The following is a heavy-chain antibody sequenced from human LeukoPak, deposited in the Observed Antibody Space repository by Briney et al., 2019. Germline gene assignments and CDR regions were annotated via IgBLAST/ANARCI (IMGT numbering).Heavy chain of an antibody. Sequence: PSETLSLTCTVSGGSISSYYWSWIRQPAGKGLEWIGRIYTSGSTNYNPSLKSRVTMSVDTSKNQFSLKLSSVTAADTAVYYCARGRDGYNFLNRGEYYYFDYWGQGTPVTVSS. CDR1: GGSISSYY. CDR3: ARGRDGYNFLNRGEYYYFDY. J-gene: IGHJ4*02. V-gene: IGHV4-4*07. D-gene: IGHD5-24*01. CDR2: IYTSGST.